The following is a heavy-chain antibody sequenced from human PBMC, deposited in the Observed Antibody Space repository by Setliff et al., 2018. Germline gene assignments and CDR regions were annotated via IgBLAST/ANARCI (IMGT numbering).Heavy chain of an antibody. Sequence: ASVKVSCKASGYTFTSYGISWVRQATGQGLEWMGWISAYNGNTNYAQKFQGRVTMTRDTSISTAYMDLSRLRSDDTAVYYCARDRVWGTLDAFDIWGQGTMVTVSS. CDR1: GYTFTSYG. V-gene: IGHV1-18*01. J-gene: IGHJ3*02. CDR2: ISAYNGNT. CDR3: ARDRVWGTLDAFDI. D-gene: IGHD3-16*01.